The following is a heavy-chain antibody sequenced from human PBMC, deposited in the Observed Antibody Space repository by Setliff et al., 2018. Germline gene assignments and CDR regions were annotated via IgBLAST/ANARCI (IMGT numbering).Heavy chain of an antibody. V-gene: IGHV1-69*05. CDR2: IIPIFGTA. Sequence: SVKVSCKASGGTFSSYAISWVRQAPGQGLEWMGGIIPIFGTANYAQKFQGRVTITTDESTSTAYMELSSLRSEDTAVYYCARGVYSGSLPDYWGQGTTVTVSS. CDR1: GGTFSSYA. CDR3: ARGVYSGSLPDY. J-gene: IGHJ4*03. D-gene: IGHD1-26*01.